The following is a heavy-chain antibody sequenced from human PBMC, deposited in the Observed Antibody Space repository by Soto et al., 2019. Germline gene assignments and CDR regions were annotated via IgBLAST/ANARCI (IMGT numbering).Heavy chain of an antibody. V-gene: IGHV3-43*01. CDR2: ISWDGGST. CDR3: AKTSNEGYLTKPYYYYGMDV. Sequence: GGSLRLSCAASGFTFDDYTMHWVRQAPGKGLEWVSLISWDGGSTYYADSVKGRFTISRDNSKNSLYLQMNSLRTEDTALYYCAKTSNEGYLTKPYYYYGMDVWGQGTTVTVSS. D-gene: IGHD5-18*01. CDR1: GFTFDDYT. J-gene: IGHJ6*02.